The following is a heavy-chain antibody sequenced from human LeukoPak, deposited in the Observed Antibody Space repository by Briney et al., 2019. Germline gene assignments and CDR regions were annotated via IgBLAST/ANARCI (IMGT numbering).Heavy chain of an antibody. CDR1: GYIFTTYW. CDR3: ARYIGLTTRYFDY. V-gene: IGHV5-51*01. J-gene: IGHJ4*02. CDR2: IYPGDSDT. D-gene: IGHD4/OR15-4a*01. Sequence: GESLKISCKGSGYIFTTYWIGWVRQMPGKGLEWMGMIYPGDSDTRYSPSFQGHVTISADTSITTAYLQLSSLKASDTAMYYCARYIGLTTRYFDYWGQGTLVTVSS.